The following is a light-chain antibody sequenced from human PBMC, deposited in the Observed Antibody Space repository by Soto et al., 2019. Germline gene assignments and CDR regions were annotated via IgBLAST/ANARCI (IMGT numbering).Light chain of an antibody. CDR3: RQRSDWPWT. CDR2: EAS. Sequence: EIVLTQSPATLSLSPGERATLSCRASQSVSSYPAWYQQKPGQAPRLLMYEASNRATGIPARFSGGGSGTDFTLTISSLEPEDFAVYYCRQRSDWPWTFGQGTKVDIK. V-gene: IGKV3-11*01. J-gene: IGKJ1*01. CDR1: QSVSSY.